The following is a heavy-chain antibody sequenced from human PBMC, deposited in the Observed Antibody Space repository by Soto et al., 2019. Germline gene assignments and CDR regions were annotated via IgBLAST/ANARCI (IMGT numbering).Heavy chain of an antibody. Sequence: EVQLLESGGGLVQPGGSLRLSCVASGFTFSSYAMSWVRQAPGKGLEWVSIIATPGGDTLYADSVKGRFTISSDNSKSQVVLTMTNMDPVDTATYYCARIPRYPHWYFDLWGRGTLVTVSS. D-gene: IGHD1-1*01. CDR2: IATPGGDT. V-gene: IGHV3-23*01. CDR3: ARIPRYPHWYFDL. CDR1: GFTFSSYA. J-gene: IGHJ2*01.